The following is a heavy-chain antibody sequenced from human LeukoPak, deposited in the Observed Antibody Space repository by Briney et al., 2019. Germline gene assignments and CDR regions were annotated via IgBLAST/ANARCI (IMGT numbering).Heavy chain of an antibody. Sequence: RRSLRLSCAASGFTVSTNHMSWVRQAPGKGLEWVSIIFSGGSTHYADSVKGRFTISRDNSKNTGYLQMNSLRAEDTAVYYCARDFVGGVRGIVDYWGQGTLVTVSS. V-gene: IGHV3-66*01. D-gene: IGHD3-10*01. CDR2: IFSGGST. CDR3: ARDFVGGVRGIVDY. J-gene: IGHJ4*02. CDR1: GFTVSTNH.